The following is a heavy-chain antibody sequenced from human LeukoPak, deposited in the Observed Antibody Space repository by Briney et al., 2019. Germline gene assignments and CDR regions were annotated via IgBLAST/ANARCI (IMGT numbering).Heavy chain of an antibody. Sequence: GGSLRLSCAASGFPFDDYGMTWVRQAPGKGLEWVSGINSDGSSTSYADSVRGRFSISRDNSKNTLYLQMNSLRAEDTAVYYCAKDRLRYGSDPLDFDYWGQGTLVTVSS. CDR2: INSDGSST. D-gene: IGHD3-10*01. V-gene: IGHV3-20*04. CDR1: GFPFDDYG. CDR3: AKDRLRYGSDPLDFDY. J-gene: IGHJ4*02.